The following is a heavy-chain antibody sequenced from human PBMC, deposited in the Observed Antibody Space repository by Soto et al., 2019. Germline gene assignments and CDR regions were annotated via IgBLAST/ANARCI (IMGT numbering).Heavy chain of an antibody. CDR2: IYPGDSDT. Sequence: GESLKLSCKGSGYSFTSYWICWVRQMPGKGLEWMGIIYPGDSDTRYSPSFQGQVTISADKSISTAYLQWSSLKASDTAMYYCARLSIVATRKIDYWGQGTLVTVSS. D-gene: IGHD5-12*01. J-gene: IGHJ4*02. CDR1: GYSFTSYW. V-gene: IGHV5-51*01. CDR3: ARLSIVATRKIDY.